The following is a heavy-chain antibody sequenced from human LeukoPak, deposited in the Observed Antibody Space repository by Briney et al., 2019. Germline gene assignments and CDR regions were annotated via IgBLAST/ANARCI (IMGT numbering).Heavy chain of an antibody. CDR2: ISTDGSST. CDR3: ARDRYCTTTRCSDY. CDR1: GFTFSNSW. J-gene: IGHJ4*02. Sequence: PGGSLRLSCAASGFTFSNSWMHWVRQAPGKGLVWVSRISTDGSSTTYADSVKGRFTISRDNAKNTLYLEMNSLRAEDTAVYYCARDRYCTTTRCSDYWGQGTLVTVSS. V-gene: IGHV3-74*03. D-gene: IGHD2-2*01.